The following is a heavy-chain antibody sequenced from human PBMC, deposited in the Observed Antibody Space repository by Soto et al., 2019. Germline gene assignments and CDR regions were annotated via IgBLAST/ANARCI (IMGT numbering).Heavy chain of an antibody. Sequence: PGGSLRLSCAASGFTLSAYDMHWVRQAEGKGLEWVSALGAADDPYYLVSVKGRFTISRENAKNSLYLQMNNLGAGDTAVYYCARAYSGRLPRRADYYYAMEVWAKGPRSPSP. CDR2: LGAADDP. CDR1: GFTLSAYD. CDR3: ARAYSGRLPRRADYYYAMEV. V-gene: IGHV3-13*05. J-gene: IGHJ6*02. D-gene: IGHD2-15*01.